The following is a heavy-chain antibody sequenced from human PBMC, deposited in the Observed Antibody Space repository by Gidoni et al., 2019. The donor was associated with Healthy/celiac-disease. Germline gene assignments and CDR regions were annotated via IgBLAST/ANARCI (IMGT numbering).Heavy chain of an antibody. J-gene: IGHJ3*02. CDR1: TGYY. CDR2: IYHSGST. CDR3: ARLITMVRGVRASFDI. V-gene: IGHV4-38-2*01. Sequence: TGYYWGWIRQPPGKGLEWIGSIYHSGSTYYNPSLKSRVTISVDTSKNQFSLKLSSVTAADTAVYYCARLITMVRGVRASFDIWGQGTMVTVSS. D-gene: IGHD3-10*01.